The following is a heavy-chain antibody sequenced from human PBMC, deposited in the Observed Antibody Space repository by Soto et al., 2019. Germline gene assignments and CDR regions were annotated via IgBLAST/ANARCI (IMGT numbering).Heavy chain of an antibody. D-gene: IGHD6-19*01. CDR1: GYTFTSYG. CDR3: ARDDSSGWYVDY. V-gene: IGHV1-18*04. CDR2: ISAYNGNT. J-gene: IGHJ4*02. Sequence: PVEVTCKASGYTFTSYGISWVRQAPGQGLEWMGWISAYNGNTNYAQKLQGRVTMTTDTSTSTAYMELRSLRSDDTAVYYCARDDSSGWYVDYWGQGTLVTGSS.